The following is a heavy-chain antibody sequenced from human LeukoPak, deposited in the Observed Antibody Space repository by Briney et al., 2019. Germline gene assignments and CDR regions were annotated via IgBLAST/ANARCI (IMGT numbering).Heavy chain of an antibody. CDR1: GGSISSSSYY. CDR2: IYYSGST. J-gene: IGHJ4*02. D-gene: IGHD6-19*01. Sequence: QPSETLSLTCTVSGGSISSSSYYWGWIRQPPGKGLEWIGSIYYSGSTYYNPSLKSRVTISVDTSKNQFSLKLSSVTAADTAVYYCARQSYSSGWYLGFSLGYYFDYWGRGTLVTVSS. CDR3: ARQSYSSGWYLGFSLGYYFDY. V-gene: IGHV4-39*01.